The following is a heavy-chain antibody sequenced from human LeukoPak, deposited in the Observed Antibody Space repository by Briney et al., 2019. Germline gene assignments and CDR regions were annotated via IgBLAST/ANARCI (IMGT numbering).Heavy chain of an antibody. Sequence: PGRSLRLSCAASGFTFSSYAMHWVRQAPGKGLEWVTVISYDGSNEFYADSVKGRFTISRDNAKNSLYLQMNSLRDEDTAVYYCARGWGKFDYWGQGTLVTVSS. CDR3: ARGWGKFDY. V-gene: IGHV3-30-3*01. J-gene: IGHJ4*02. CDR2: ISYDGSNE. CDR1: GFTFSSYA. D-gene: IGHD3-16*01.